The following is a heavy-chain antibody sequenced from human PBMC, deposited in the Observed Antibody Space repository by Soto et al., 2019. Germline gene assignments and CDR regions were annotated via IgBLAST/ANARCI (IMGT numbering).Heavy chain of an antibody. V-gene: IGHV5-51*01. Sequence: VKISCKGSGYSFTSYWIGWVRQMPGKGLEWMGIIYPGDSDTRYSPSFQGQVTISADKSISTAYLQWSSLKASDTAMYYCARLELAAVGAPLADYWGQGTLVTVSS. CDR2: IYPGDSDT. J-gene: IGHJ4*02. CDR1: GYSFTSYW. D-gene: IGHD1-26*01. CDR3: ARLELAAVGAPLADY.